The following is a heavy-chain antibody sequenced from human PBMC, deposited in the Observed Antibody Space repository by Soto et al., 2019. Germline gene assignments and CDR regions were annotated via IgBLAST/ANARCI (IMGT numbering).Heavy chain of an antibody. J-gene: IGHJ4*02. Sequence: QVQLVQSGAEVKKPGASVKVSCKASGYTFTSYDINWVRQATGQGLEWMGWMSPQSGNTGYAQNFQGRVIMTRDTSINTAYLELSSLRSEDTAVYYCARGVGAGLDYWGQGALVTVSS. V-gene: IGHV1-8*01. CDR2: MSPQSGNT. CDR3: ARGVGAGLDY. D-gene: IGHD6-13*01. CDR1: GYTFTSYD.